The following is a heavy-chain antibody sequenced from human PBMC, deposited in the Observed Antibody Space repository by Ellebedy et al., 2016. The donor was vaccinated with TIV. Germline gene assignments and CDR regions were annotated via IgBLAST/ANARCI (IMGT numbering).Heavy chain of an antibody. CDR3: ARAVAADFDY. Sequence: GESLKISCAASGFTFSSYGMNWVRQAPGKGLDWISYISSSSSTVYYADSVKGRFTISRDNAKNSLYLQMNSLRDEDTAVYYCARAVAADFDYWGQGTLVTVSS. J-gene: IGHJ4*02. CDR2: ISSSSSTV. CDR1: GFTFSSYG. D-gene: IGHD6-19*01. V-gene: IGHV3-48*02.